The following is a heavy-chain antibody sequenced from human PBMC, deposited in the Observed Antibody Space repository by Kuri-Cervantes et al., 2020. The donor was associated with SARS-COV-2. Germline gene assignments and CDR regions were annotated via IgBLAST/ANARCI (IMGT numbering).Heavy chain of an antibody. D-gene: IGHD2-2*03. CDR1: GYTFTSYY. J-gene: IGHJ5*02. Sequence: ASVKVSCKASGYTFTSYYMHWVRQAPGQGLEWMGIINPSGGSTSYAQKFQGRVTVTRDTSTSTVYMELSSLRSEDTAVYYCARVDPTRWFDPWGQGTLVTVSS. V-gene: IGHV1-46*01. CDR2: INPSGGST. CDR3: ARVDPTRWFDP.